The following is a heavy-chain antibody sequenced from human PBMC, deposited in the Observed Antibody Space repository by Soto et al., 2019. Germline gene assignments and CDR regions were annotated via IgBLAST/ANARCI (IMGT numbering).Heavy chain of an antibody. CDR3: AKPPEGGRTAFDI. CDR1: GFTFSSYA. Sequence: GGSLRLSCAASGFTFSSYAMGWVRQAPGKGLEWVSAISGSGGSTYYADSVKGRFTISRDNSKNTLYLQMNSLRAEDTAVYYCAKPPEGGRTAFDIWGQGTMVTVSS. J-gene: IGHJ3*02. CDR2: ISGSGGST. V-gene: IGHV3-23*01. D-gene: IGHD3-16*01.